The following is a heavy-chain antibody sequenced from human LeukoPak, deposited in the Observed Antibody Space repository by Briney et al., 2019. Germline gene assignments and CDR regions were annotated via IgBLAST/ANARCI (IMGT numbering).Heavy chain of an antibody. D-gene: IGHD2-21*02. CDR1: GGSFSGYY. V-gene: IGHV4-34*01. CDR3: ARENVVVTAIDD. Sequence: PSETLSLTCAVYGGSFSGYYWSWIRQPPGKGLEWLGEINNSGSTNYNPSLKSRVTISVDTSKNQFSLKLSAMTAADAAVYYCARENVVVTAIDDWGQGTLVTVSS. J-gene: IGHJ4*02. CDR2: INNSGST.